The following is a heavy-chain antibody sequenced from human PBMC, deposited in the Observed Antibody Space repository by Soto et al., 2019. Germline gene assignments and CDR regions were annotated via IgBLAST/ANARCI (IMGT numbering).Heavy chain of an antibody. J-gene: IGHJ6*02. D-gene: IGHD6-13*01. CDR2: ISGSGRYT. Sequence: LRLSCAASGFTFDSCVMSWVRQAPGKGLEWLSLISGSGRYTDYAESVKGRFTISRDNSKNTLYLQMNSLRVEDTAVYYCAKDPPSERMQPDYGMDVWGQGTTVTVS. CDR3: AKDPPSERMQPDYGMDV. CDR1: GFTFDSCV. V-gene: IGHV3-23*01.